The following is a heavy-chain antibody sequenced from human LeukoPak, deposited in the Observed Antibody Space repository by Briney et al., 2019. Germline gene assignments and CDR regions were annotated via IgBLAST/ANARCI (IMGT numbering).Heavy chain of an antibody. CDR1: GGSISSGDYY. CDR2: IYYSGST. V-gene: IGHV4-30-4*08. D-gene: IGHD6-13*01. Sequence: PSETLSLTCTVSGGSISSGDYYWSWIRQPPGKGLAWIVYIYYSGSTYYNPSLKSRVTISVDTSKNQFPLKLSSVTAADTAVYYCARDRVAAAGSDAFDIWGQGTMVTVSS. J-gene: IGHJ3*02. CDR3: ARDRVAAAGSDAFDI.